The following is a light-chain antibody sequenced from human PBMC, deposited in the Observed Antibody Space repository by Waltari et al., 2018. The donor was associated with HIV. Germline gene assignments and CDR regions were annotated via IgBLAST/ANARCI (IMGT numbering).Light chain of an antibody. CDR2: GAS. CDR1: QTVSSNY. Sequence: ETVLTQSPGTLSLSPGERATLSCWASQTVSSNYLAWYQQKPGQAPRLLIYGASSKAADIPDRFSGSGSGTDFTLTISRLEPEDFAVYYCQQYGGSPLYTFGQGTKLEIK. J-gene: IGKJ2*01. CDR3: QQYGGSPLYT. V-gene: IGKV3-20*01.